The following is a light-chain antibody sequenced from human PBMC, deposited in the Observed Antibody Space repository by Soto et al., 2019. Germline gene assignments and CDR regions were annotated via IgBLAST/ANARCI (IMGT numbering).Light chain of an antibody. Sequence: QSVLTQPPSVSGAPGQRVTISCTGSSSNIGAGYDVHWYQQVPGTAPKLLIYGNNNRPSGIPDRFSGSKSDTSASLAIAGLQAEDEADYYCQSYDSGLSTYVFGTGTKATVL. CDR3: QSYDSGLSTYV. J-gene: IGLJ1*01. CDR2: GNN. V-gene: IGLV1-40*01. CDR1: SSNIGAGYD.